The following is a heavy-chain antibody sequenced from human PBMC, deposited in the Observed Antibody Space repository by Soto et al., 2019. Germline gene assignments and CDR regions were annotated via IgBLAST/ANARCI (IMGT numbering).Heavy chain of an antibody. V-gene: IGHV4-34*01. CDR1: GGSFSGYY. D-gene: IGHD6-6*01. Sequence: QVQLQQWGAGLLKPSETLSLTCAVYGGSFSGYYWSWIRQPPGKGLEWIGEINHSGSTNYNPSLKSRVTISVDTSMNQFSRKLSSVTAADTAVYYCAREGRLSNWFDPWGQGTLVTVSS. J-gene: IGHJ5*02. CDR3: AREGRLSNWFDP. CDR2: INHSGST.